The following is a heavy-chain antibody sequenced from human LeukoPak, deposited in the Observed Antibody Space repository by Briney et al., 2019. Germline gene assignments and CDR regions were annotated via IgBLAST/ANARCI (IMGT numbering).Heavy chain of an antibody. CDR2: INSDGTGT. Sequence: GGSLRLSCEVSGFTFRTYWMHWVRQAPGKGLVWVSYINSDGTGTMYADSVKGRFTVSRDNSKNTLYLQMNSLRADDTAVYYCAKNWQQLVLRLGYFDLWGRGTLVTVSS. D-gene: IGHD6-13*01. CDR3: AKNWQQLVLRLGYFDL. V-gene: IGHV3-74*03. CDR1: GFTFRTYW. J-gene: IGHJ2*01.